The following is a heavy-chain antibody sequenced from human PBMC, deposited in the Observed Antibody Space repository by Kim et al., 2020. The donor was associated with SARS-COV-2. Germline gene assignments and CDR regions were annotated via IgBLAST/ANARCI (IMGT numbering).Heavy chain of an antibody. D-gene: IGHD3-22*01. V-gene: IGHV3-21*01. Sequence: ISFADSVKGRCTISRDNPKKSLYLHLNTLGVEDTAVYYCARARSGYYLDNWGQGVLLTVSS. CDR3: ARARSGYYLDN. J-gene: IGHJ4*02. CDR2: I.